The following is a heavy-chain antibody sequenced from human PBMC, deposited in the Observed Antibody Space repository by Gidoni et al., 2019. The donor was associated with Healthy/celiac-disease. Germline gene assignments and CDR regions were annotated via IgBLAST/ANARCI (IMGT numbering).Heavy chain of an antibody. Sequence: QVHLVESGGGVVQPGRSLRLSCEDSGVTLSNYGVPWVRQAPGKGLEWVAVTSYDGINKYYADSVKGRFTISRDNSKNTVYLQMNSLRGEDTAVYYCAKDFSYGSGNGNFYGMDVWGQGTTVTVSS. V-gene: IGHV3-30*18. J-gene: IGHJ6*02. CDR1: GVTLSNYG. CDR3: AKDFSYGSGNGNFYGMDV. D-gene: IGHD3-10*01. CDR2: TSYDGINK.